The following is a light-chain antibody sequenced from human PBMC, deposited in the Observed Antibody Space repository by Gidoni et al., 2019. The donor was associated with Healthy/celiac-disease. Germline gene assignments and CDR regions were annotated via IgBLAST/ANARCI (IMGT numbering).Light chain of an antibody. J-gene: IGKJ4*01. CDR1: QSISSY. CDR2: AAS. V-gene: IGKV1-39*01. CDR3: QQSYSTPQLT. Sequence: DIQMTQYPSSLSASVGDRVTITCRASQSISSYLNWYQQNPGKAPKLLIYAASSLQSGVPSMFSGSGSGTDFTLTISSLQPEDFATYYCQQSYSTPQLTFGGGTKVESK.